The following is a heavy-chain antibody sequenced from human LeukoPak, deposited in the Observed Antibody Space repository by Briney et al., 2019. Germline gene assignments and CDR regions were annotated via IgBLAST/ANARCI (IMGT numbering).Heavy chain of an antibody. CDR3: TTDASYSSGWYQSYYFDY. CDR1: GFTFSNAR. J-gene: IGHJ4*02. CDR2: IKSKTDGGTT. V-gene: IGHV3-15*01. D-gene: IGHD6-19*01. Sequence: GGSLRLSCAASGFTFSNARMSWVRQAPGKGLEWVGRIKSKTDGGTTDYAAPVKGRFTISRDDSKNTLYLQMNSLKTEDTAVYYCTTDASYSSGWYQSYYFDYWGQGTLVTVSS.